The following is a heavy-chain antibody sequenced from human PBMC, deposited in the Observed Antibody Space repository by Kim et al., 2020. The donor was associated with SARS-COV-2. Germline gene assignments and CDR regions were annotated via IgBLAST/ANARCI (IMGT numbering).Heavy chain of an antibody. Sequence: ETLSLTCTVSGGSISSFFWSWIRQPPGKGLEWIGYIYYSGTSGSTNYNPSLKSRVSISVDTSKNHFSLKLSSVTAADTAVYYCARGEGYSFGNDYWGQGILVTVSS. V-gene: IGHV4-59*13. J-gene: IGHJ4*02. CDR2: IYYSGTSGST. CDR1: GGSISSFF. CDR3: ARGEGYSFGNDY. D-gene: IGHD5-18*01.